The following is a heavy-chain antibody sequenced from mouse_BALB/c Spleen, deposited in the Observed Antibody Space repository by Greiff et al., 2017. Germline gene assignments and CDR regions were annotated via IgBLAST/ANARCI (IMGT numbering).Heavy chain of an antibody. CDR3: AKTARAKAWFAY. CDR2: INPSSGYT. CDR1: GYTFTSYT. D-gene: IGHD3-2*01. J-gene: IGHJ3*01. Sequence: VKLMESGAELARPGASVKMSCKASGYTFTSYTMHWVKQRPGQGLEWIGYINPSSGYTNYNQKFKDKATLTADKSSSTAYMQLSSLTSEDSAVYYCAKTARAKAWFAYWGQGTLVTVSA. V-gene: IGHV1-4*01.